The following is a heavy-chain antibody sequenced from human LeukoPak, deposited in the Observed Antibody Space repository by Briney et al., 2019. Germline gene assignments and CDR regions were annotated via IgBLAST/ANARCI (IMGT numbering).Heavy chain of an antibody. Sequence: GSSVKVSCKASGGTFSSYAISWVRQAPGQGLEWMRGIIPIFGTANYAQKFQGRVTITTDESTSTAYMELSSLRSEDTAVYYCARQSSGWPITSQRGGYFDYWGQGTLVTVSS. V-gene: IGHV1-69*05. D-gene: IGHD6-19*01. CDR3: ARQSSGWPITSQRGGYFDY. CDR2: IIPIFGTA. J-gene: IGHJ4*02. CDR1: GGTFSSYA.